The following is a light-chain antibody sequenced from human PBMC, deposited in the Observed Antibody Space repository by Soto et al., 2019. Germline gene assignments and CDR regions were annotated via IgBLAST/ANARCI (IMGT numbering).Light chain of an antibody. J-gene: IGKJ4*01. V-gene: IGKV1-39*01. Sequence: DIQITQSPSSLSASVGDRVTITCRASETTANYLNWYQHKPGKAPKLLIHSASSLQSGVPSRFSGRGSGTDFTLTINSLQPEDFATYSCQQTYISPPTFGGGTKVDI. CDR3: QQTYISPPT. CDR1: ETTANY. CDR2: SAS.